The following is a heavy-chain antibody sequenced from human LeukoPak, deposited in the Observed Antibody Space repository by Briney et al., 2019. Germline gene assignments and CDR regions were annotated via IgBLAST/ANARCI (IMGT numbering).Heavy chain of an antibody. CDR1: GFTLSDYS. D-gene: IGHD3-3*01. Sequence: GTLRLSGAGSGFTLSDYSMKWLRQAPGKGLEGVSYISFSVNTKYYGDSVKGRFTISRDDAKKSLYLQMDSVRAEDTAVYYCASIWIGSLDYWSQGTLVTVCS. J-gene: IGHJ4*02. V-gene: IGHV3-48*04. CDR3: ASIWIGSLDY. CDR2: ISFSVNTK.